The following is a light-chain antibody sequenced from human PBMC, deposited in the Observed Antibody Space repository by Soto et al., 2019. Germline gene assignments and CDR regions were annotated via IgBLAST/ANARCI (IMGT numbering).Light chain of an antibody. V-gene: IGKV1-9*01. CDR2: AAS. CDR3: QQLNSYPRT. CDR1: QGISSY. Sequence: DIPLTQSPYFLAASVGDRVTITCRASQGISSYLAWYQQKPGKAPKLVIYAASTFQSGVPSRFSGSGSGTEFTLTISSLQPEYFATYYCQQLNSYPRTFGGGTKVDIK. J-gene: IGKJ4*01.